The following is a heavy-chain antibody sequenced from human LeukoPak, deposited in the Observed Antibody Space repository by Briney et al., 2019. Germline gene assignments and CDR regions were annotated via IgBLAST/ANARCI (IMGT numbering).Heavy chain of an antibody. V-gene: IGHV3-30*04. CDR2: ISYDGSNK. Sequence: GGSLTLSCAASGFTFSSYAMHWVRQAPGKGLEWVAVISYDGSNKYYADSVKGRFTISRDNSKNTLYLQMNSLRAEDTAVYYCARDRETTVVTFGYYYYGMDVWGQGTTVTVSS. D-gene: IGHD4-23*01. J-gene: IGHJ6*02. CDR3: ARDRETTVVTFGYYYYGMDV. CDR1: GFTFSSYA.